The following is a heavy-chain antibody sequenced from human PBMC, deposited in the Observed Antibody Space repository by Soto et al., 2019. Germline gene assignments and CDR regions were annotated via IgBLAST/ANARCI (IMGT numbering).Heavy chain of an antibody. CDR2: IVVGSGNT. Sequence: SVKVSCKASGFTFTSSAVQWVRQARGQRLEWIGWIVVGSGNTNYAQKFQERVTITRDMSTSTAYMELSSLRSEDTAVYYCAAEITIFGVVPTGGYNWFDPWGQGTLVTVSS. V-gene: IGHV1-58*01. CDR1: GFTFTSSA. CDR3: AAEITIFGVVPTGGYNWFDP. J-gene: IGHJ5*02. D-gene: IGHD3-3*01.